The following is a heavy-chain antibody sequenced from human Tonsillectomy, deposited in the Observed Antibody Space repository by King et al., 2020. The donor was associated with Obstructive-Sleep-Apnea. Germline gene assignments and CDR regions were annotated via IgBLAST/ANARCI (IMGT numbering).Heavy chain of an antibody. D-gene: IGHD3-22*01. J-gene: IGHJ4*02. Sequence: YNMSWVRHAPGKGLEWVSSISGSSSYIYYSASVKGRFTISRENAKNSLYLQMNSLIFEETAAYYWARDHENYFGGRGYFVELGAYWGQGSLVTVAS. V-gene: IGHV3-21*01. CDR3: ARDHENYFGGRGYFVELGAY. CDR2: ISGSSSYI. CDR1: YN.